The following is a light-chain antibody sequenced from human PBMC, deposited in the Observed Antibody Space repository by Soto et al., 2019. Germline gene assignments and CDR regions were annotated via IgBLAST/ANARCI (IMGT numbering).Light chain of an antibody. J-gene: IGKJ3*01. CDR1: ESVHSN. Sequence: EMVMTQSPATLSVSPGERVTLSCRASESVHSNLAWYQQKPGQGPSLLIYYASTRATDVPDRFTGSGSGTEFTLTISSLQSEYFGVYHCQQYSNWPPTFGPGTKVEIK. CDR3: QQYSNWPPT. CDR2: YAS. V-gene: IGKV3-15*01.